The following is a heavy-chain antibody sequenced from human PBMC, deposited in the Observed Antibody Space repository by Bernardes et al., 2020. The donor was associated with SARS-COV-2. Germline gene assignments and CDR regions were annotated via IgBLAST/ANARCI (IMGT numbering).Heavy chain of an antibody. Sequence: SETLSLTCTVSGGSISAYYWSWFRHPPGKGLEWIGYLYYTGSTNYNPSLQSRVTISVDTSKNQFSLKLSSVTAADTAVYYCARGFDYWGQGILVTVSS. J-gene: IGHJ4*02. CDR1: GGSISAYY. V-gene: IGHV4-59*01. CDR2: LYYTGST. CDR3: ARGFDY.